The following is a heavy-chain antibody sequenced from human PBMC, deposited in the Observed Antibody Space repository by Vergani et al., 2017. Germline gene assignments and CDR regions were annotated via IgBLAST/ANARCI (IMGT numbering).Heavy chain of an antibody. CDR3: AKXFYDYGDPPYYYYGMDV. D-gene: IGHD4-17*01. V-gene: IGHV3-30*18. Sequence: QVQLVESGGGVVQPGRSLRLSCAASGFTFSSYGMHWVRQAPGKGLEWVAVISYDGSNKYYADSVKGRFTISRDNSKNTLYLQMNSLRAEDTAVYYCAKXFYDYGDPPYYYYGMDVWGQGTTVTVSS. CDR1: GFTFSSYG. J-gene: IGHJ6*02. CDR2: ISYDGSNK.